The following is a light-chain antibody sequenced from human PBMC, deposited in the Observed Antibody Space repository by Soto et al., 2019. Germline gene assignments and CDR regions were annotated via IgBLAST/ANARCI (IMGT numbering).Light chain of an antibody. Sequence: EIVLTQSPGTLSLSPVEIATLSCRASQSVSNNYLAWYQQKPGQAPRLLIYGAFTRATGIPARFSGTGSGTEFTLTISSLQSEDFALYYCQQYNDWPLTFGQGTRWIS. V-gene: IGKV3-15*01. J-gene: IGKJ1*01. CDR2: GAF. CDR1: QSVSNN. CDR3: QQYNDWPLT.